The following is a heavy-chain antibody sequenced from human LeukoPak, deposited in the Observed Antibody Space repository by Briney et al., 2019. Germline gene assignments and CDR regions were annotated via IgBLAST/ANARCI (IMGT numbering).Heavy chain of an antibody. D-gene: IGHD3-10*01. CDR2: INHSGST. J-gene: IGHJ6*02. CDR1: GGSFSGYY. Sequence: SETLSLTCAVYGGSFSGYYWSWIRQPPGKGLEWIGEINHSGSTNYNPSLKSRVTISVDTSKNQFSLKLSSVTAADTAVYYCARDGPFGEGSVYYYYGMDVWGQGTTVTVSS. CDR3: ARDGPFGEGSVYYYYGMDV. V-gene: IGHV4-34*01.